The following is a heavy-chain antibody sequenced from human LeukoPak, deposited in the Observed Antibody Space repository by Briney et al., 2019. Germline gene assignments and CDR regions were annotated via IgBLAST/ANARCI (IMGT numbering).Heavy chain of an antibody. J-gene: IGHJ5*02. CDR2: IKQDGSEK. D-gene: IGHD3-3*02. Sequence: PGGSLRLSCAASGFTFSSYWMSWVRQAPGKGLEWVANIKQDGSEKYYVDSVKGRFTISRDNAKNSLYLQMNSLRAEDTAVYYCAREPYVLSSNWFDPWGQGTLVTVSS. CDR3: AREPYVLSSNWFDP. CDR1: GFTFSSYW. V-gene: IGHV3-7*01.